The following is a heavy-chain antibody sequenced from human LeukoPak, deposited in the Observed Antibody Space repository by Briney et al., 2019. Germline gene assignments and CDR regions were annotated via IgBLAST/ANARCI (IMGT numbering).Heavy chain of an antibody. CDR1: GGSVSSGSYY. V-gene: IGHV4-39*01. D-gene: IGHD6-19*01. J-gene: IGHJ5*02. Sequence: PSETLSLTCTVSGGSVSSGSYYWGWIRQPPGQGLEWIGSIYYSGNTYYNPSLKSRVTISVDTSKNQFSLKLSSVTATDTAVYYCARRRAGRDWFDPWGQGTLVTVSS. CDR3: ARRRAGRDWFDP. CDR2: IYYSGNT.